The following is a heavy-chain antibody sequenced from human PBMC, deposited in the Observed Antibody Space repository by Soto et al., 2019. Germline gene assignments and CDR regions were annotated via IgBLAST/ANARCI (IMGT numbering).Heavy chain of an antibody. V-gene: IGHV4-38-2*02. Sequence: ENLSLTCSVSGYLINRGYYWGWVRQPPGRGLEWLGSIDYSGRTYKNPSLKSRVSAPVALSMSQLSPTVRSVSAADTAVYFCASDVSSGYDSYYFDYWGQGTLVTVSS. D-gene: IGHD3-22*01. J-gene: IGHJ4*02. CDR3: ASDVSSGYDSYYFDY. CDR1: GYLINRGYY. CDR2: IDYSGRT.